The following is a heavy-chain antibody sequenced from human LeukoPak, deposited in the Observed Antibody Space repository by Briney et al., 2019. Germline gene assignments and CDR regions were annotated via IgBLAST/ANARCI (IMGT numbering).Heavy chain of an antibody. CDR2: TNPNSGGT. CDR3: AREYGNRIPFDY. Sequence: ASVKVSCKASGYTFAGYYMHWVRQAPGQGLEWMGWTNPNSGGTNYAQKFQGRVTMTRDTSISTAYMELSRLRSDDTAVYYCAREYGNRIPFDYWGQGTLVTVSS. J-gene: IGHJ4*02. D-gene: IGHD1-14*01. CDR1: GYTFAGYY. V-gene: IGHV1-2*02.